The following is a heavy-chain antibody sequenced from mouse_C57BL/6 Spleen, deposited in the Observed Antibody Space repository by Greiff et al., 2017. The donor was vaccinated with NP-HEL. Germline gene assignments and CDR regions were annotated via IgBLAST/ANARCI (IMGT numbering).Heavy chain of an antibody. CDR3: AGWRPNLLLDY. Sequence: VQLQQPVAELVRPGASVKLSCTASGFTITNTYMHWVKQRPEQGLEWIGKIDPSNGNTKYAPKFQGKATLTADTSSNTAYLQLSSLTSADTAIYYCAGWRPNLLLDYWGKGTTLTVSS. D-gene: IGHD2-12*01. CDR1: GFTITNTY. CDR2: IDPSNGNT. V-gene: IGHV14-3*01. J-gene: IGHJ2*01.